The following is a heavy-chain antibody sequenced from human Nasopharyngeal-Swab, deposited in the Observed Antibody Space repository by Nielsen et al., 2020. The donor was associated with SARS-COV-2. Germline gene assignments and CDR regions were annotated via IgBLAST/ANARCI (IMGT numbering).Heavy chain of an antibody. CDR2: ISYDGSNK. CDR3: ARDSGSFLFDY. J-gene: IGHJ4*02. Sequence: GESLKISCAASGFTFSSYAMHWVRQAPGKGLEWVAVISYDGSNKYYADSVKGRFTISRDNSKNTLYLQMNSLRAEDTAVYYCARDSGSFLFDYWGQGTLVTVSS. CDR1: GFTFSSYA. V-gene: IGHV3-30-3*01. D-gene: IGHD1-26*01.